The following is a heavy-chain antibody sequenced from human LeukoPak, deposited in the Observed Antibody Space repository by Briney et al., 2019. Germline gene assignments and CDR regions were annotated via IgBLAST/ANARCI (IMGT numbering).Heavy chain of an antibody. CDR1: GGSFSSGGYS. V-gene: IGHV4-39*07. CDR3: ARRSSGWPNHWFDS. CDR2: LHSSGRA. J-gene: IGHJ5*01. Sequence: AETLSLTFTVSGGSFSSGGYSWAWIRQPQGKGLEGIGTLHSSGRANYGSSLKSRVSMSADSSKNQFSLRLTSATAAATAVYFCARRSSGWPNHWFDSWGQGTLVTVSS. D-gene: IGHD6-19*01.